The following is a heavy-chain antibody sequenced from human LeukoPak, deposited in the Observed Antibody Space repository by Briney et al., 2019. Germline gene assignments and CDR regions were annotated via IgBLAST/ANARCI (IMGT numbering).Heavy chain of an antibody. J-gene: IGHJ4*02. Sequence: SETLSLTCTVSGGSISNTNYYWGWIRQPPGRGLEWIGSIYYSGNTYYNSSLKSRVTISVDTSKNQFSLKLSSVTAVDTAVFYCARLTFFTYYYDSSDYKGFYFDYWGQGSLVTVSS. D-gene: IGHD3-22*01. CDR3: ARLTFFTYYYDSSDYKGFYFDY. V-gene: IGHV4-39*01. CDR2: IYYSGNT. CDR1: GGSISNTNYY.